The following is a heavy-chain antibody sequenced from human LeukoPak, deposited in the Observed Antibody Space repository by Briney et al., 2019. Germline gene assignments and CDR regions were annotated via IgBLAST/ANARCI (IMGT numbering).Heavy chain of an antibody. Sequence: GGSLRLSGAASGFTFSSYSMNWVRQAPGKGLERVSYISSSSSTIYYADSVKGRFTISRDNAKNSLYLQMNSLKVEDTAVYYCTTVRVNDYIWGNYRYSYFDYWGQGTLVTVSS. CDR3: TTVRVNDYIWGNYRYSYFDY. CDR2: ISSSSSTI. D-gene: IGHD3-16*02. J-gene: IGHJ4*02. V-gene: IGHV3-48*01. CDR1: GFTFSSYS.